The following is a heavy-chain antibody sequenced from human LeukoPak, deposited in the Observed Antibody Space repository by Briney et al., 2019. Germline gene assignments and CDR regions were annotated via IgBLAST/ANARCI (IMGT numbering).Heavy chain of an antibody. J-gene: IGHJ4*02. V-gene: IGHV3-53*01. CDR3: ARGAYRISWPGIDY. CDR1: GSTVISNL. CDR2: IYSGGAT. Sequence: GGSLRLSCAASGSTVISNLMTWVRQSPGRGLEWLSSIYSGGATYYADSVKGRFTISRDHSNNSVSLQMTNLRVEDTAIYYCARGAYRISWPGIDYWGQGTLVTVSS. D-gene: IGHD3-16*02.